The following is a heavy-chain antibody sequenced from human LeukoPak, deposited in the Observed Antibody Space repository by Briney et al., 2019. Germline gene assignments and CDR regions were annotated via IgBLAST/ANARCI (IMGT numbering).Heavy chain of an antibody. D-gene: IGHD3-16*02. Sequence: SVKVSCKASGGTFSSYAISWVRQAPGQGPEWMGRIIPILGIANYAQKFQGRVTITADKSTSTAYMELSSLRSEDTAVYYCARVGSREISNFDYWGQGTLVTVSS. CDR2: IIPILGIA. J-gene: IGHJ4*02. CDR3: ARVGSREISNFDY. CDR1: GGTFSSYA. V-gene: IGHV1-69*04.